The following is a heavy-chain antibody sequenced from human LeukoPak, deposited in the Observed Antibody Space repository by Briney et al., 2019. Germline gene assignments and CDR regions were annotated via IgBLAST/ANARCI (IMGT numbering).Heavy chain of an antibody. CDR1: GGTFSSYA. J-gene: IGHJ3*02. Sequence: GASVKVSCKASGGTFSSYAISWVRQAPGQGLEWMGGIIPIFGTANYAQKFQGRVTITADKSTSTAYMELSSLRSEDTAVYYCASTGPFHYYDSSGYPSDAFDIWGQGTMVTVSS. V-gene: IGHV1-69*06. CDR3: ASTGPFHYYDSSGYPSDAFDI. CDR2: IIPIFGTA. D-gene: IGHD3-22*01.